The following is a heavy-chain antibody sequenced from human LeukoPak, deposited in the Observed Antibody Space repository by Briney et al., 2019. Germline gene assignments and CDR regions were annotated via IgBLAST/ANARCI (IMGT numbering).Heavy chain of an antibody. D-gene: IGHD3-3*01. CDR2: ISGSGGST. CDR3: AKADKYYDFWSGYRGDV. CDR1: GFTFSSYA. V-gene: IGHV3-23*01. J-gene: IGHJ6*02. Sequence: PGGSLRLSCAASGFTFSSYAMSWVRQAPGKGLEWVSAISGSGGSTYYADSVKGRFTISRDNSKNTLYLQMNSLRAEDTAVYYSAKADKYYDFWSGYRGDVWGQGTTVTVSS.